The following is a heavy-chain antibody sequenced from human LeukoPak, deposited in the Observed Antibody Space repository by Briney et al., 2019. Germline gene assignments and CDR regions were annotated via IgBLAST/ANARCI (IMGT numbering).Heavy chain of an antibody. CDR2: IIPIFGTA. J-gene: IGHJ6*02. CDR1: GGTFSSYA. CDR3: ARDMISVRGPLKKGMDV. V-gene: IGHV1-69*13. Sequence: SVKVSCKASGGTFSSYAISWVRQAPGQGLEWMGGIIPIFGTANYAQKFQGRVTITADESTSTAYMELSSPRSEDTAVYYCARDMISVRGPLKKGMDVWGQGTTVTVSS. D-gene: IGHD3-10*01.